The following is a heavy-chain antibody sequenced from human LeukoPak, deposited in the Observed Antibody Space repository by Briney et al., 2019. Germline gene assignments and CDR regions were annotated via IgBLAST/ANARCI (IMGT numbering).Heavy chain of an antibody. J-gene: IGHJ6*03. CDR2: ISAYNGNT. D-gene: IGHD5-24*01. CDR3: ARIHGRGPYNYYYYYMDV. Sequence: AASVKVSCKASGYTFTSYGISWVRQAPGQGLEWMGWISAYNGNTNYAQKLQGRVTMTTDTSTSTAYMELRSLRSDDTAGYYCARIHGRGPYNYYYYYMDVWGKGTTVTVSS. CDR1: GYTFTSYG. V-gene: IGHV1-18*01.